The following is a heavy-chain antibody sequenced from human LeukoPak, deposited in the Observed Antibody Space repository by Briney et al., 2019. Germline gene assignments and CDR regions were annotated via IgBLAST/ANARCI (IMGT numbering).Heavy chain of an antibody. CDR1: GGSISSYY. J-gene: IGHJ4*02. CDR3: AREVAGIQLFDY. CDR2: IYYSGST. Sequence: PSETLSLTCTVSGGSISSYYWSWIRQPPGKALEWIGYIYYSGSTNYNPSLKSRVTISVDTSKNQFSLNLSSVTAADTAVYYCAREVAGIQLFDYWGQGTLVTVSS. V-gene: IGHV4-59*01. D-gene: IGHD5-18*01.